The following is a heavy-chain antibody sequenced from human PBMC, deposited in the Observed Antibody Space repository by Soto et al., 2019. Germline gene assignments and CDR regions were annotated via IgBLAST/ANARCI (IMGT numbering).Heavy chain of an antibody. CDR1: GITSSNYA. Sequence: GGSLRLSCGASGITSSNYAMSWVRQAPGKGLEWVSAISGSGGSTYYAGSVKGRFTISRDNSKNTLYLQMNSLRAEDTAVYYCAKAAWDCSSTSCPDYYDYYYMDVWGKGTTVTVSS. D-gene: IGHD2-2*01. CDR3: AKAAWDCSSTSCPDYYDYYYMDV. J-gene: IGHJ6*03. CDR2: ISGSGGST. V-gene: IGHV3-23*01.